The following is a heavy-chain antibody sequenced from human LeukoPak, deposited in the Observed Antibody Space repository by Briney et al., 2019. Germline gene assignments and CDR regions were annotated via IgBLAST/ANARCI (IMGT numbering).Heavy chain of an antibody. J-gene: IGHJ4*02. Sequence: SETLSLTCTVSGGSFSSYYWSWIRQPPGKGLEWIGNIYDSGSTNHNPSLKSRVTISIHTSKNQFSLKLSSVTAADTAVYYCARDHDGYKDYWGQGTLVTVSS. CDR1: GGSFSSYY. V-gene: IGHV4-59*12. D-gene: IGHD5-24*01. CDR2: IYDSGST. CDR3: ARDHDGYKDY.